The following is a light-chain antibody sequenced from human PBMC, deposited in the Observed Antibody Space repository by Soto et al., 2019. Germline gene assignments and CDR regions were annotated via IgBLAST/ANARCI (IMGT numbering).Light chain of an antibody. CDR2: EVT. CDR3: NSYTSSSTRV. Sequence: QSALTQPASVSGSPGQSITISCTGTSSDIGGYNYVSWYQHHPGKAPKLLIYEVTNRPSGVSNRFSGSKSGNMASLTISGLQAEDEAVYYCNSYTSSSTRVFGGGTKLPVL. CDR1: SSDIGGYNY. J-gene: IGLJ2*01. V-gene: IGLV2-14*01.